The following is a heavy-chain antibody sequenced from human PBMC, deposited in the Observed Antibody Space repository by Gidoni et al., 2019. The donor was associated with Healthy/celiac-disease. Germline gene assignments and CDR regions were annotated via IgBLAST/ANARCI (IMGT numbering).Heavy chain of an antibody. V-gene: IGHV5-51*01. Sequence: EVQLVQSGAAVNQPVESLKISCKASGYSFTSYWIGWVRQMPGKGLEWMGIIYPGDSDTRYSPSFQGQVTISADKSISTAYLQWSSLKASDTAMYYCARRLAHYDSSGYSFDYWGQGTLVTVSS. CDR2: IYPGDSDT. D-gene: IGHD3-22*01. J-gene: IGHJ4*02. CDR3: ARRLAHYDSSGYSFDY. CDR1: GYSFTSYW.